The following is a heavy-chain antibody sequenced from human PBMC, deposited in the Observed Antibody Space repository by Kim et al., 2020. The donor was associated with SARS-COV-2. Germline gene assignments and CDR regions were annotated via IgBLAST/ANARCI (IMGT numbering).Heavy chain of an antibody. CDR2: ISYDGSNK. D-gene: IGHD6-13*01. J-gene: IGHJ4*02. V-gene: IGHV3-30-3*01. Sequence: GGSLRLSCAASGFTFSSYTMNWVRQAPGKGLEWVAVISYDGSNKYYADSVKGRLTISRDNSKNTLFLKMNSLRAEDTAVYFCASSYSTSWYVAYYWGQGTLVTVSS. CDR1: GFTFSSYT. CDR3: ASSYSTSWYVAYY.